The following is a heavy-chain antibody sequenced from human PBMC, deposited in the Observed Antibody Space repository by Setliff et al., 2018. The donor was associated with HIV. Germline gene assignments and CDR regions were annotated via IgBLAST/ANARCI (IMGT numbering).Heavy chain of an antibody. V-gene: IGHV3-23*01. CDR3: AKGHYDDWYYFDY. D-gene: IGHD4-17*01. Sequence: PGGSLRLSCAASGFTFSSFAMSWVRQAPGKGLEWVSAISGSAGSTYYADSVKGRFTISRDNSKNTLYLQMNSLRADDTAMYYCAKGHYDDWYYFDYWGPGTLVTVSS. J-gene: IGHJ4*02. CDR2: ISGSAGST. CDR1: GFTFSSFA.